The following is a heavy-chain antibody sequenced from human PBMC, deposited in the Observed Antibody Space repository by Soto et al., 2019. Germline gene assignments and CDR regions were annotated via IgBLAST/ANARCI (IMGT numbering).Heavy chain of an antibody. Sequence: EVQLVESGGKLVQPGGSLRLSCAASGFSFSSYWMHWVRQAPGKGLVWVSGINIDGSISDYADSVKGRFTISRDNAKNTLYLQMNSLGAENTGLYYCASGADYHTNYIPFDPWGQGTLVTVSS. J-gene: IGHJ5*02. CDR1: GFSFSSYW. CDR2: INIDGSIS. V-gene: IGHV3-74*01. CDR3: ASGADYHTNYIPFDP. D-gene: IGHD1-1*01.